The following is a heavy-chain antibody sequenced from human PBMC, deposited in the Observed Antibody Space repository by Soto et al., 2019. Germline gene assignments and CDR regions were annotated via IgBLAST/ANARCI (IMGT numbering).Heavy chain of an antibody. J-gene: IGHJ3*02. CDR2: ISGSGGST. CDR1: GFTFSSYA. D-gene: IGHD2-2*01. CDR3: YIVVVPAAMDRDAFDI. Sequence: EVQLLESGGGLVQPGGSLRLSCAASGFTFSSYAMSWVRQAPGKGLEWVSAISGSGGSTYYADSVKGRFTISRDNSKNTLYLQMNSLRAEDTAVEYCYIVVVPAAMDRDAFDIWGQGTMVTVSS. V-gene: IGHV3-23*01.